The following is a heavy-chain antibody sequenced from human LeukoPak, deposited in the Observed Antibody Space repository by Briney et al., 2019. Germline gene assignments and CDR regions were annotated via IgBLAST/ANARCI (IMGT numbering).Heavy chain of an antibody. CDR1: GYILTNNW. CDR3: ARTYYDILTGYQPDPYYYYMDV. Sequence: GESLKISCKISGYILTNNWIGWVRQVPGKGLEWMGLIYPGNSDTKYSPSFQGQVTFSVDKSISTAYLHWSSLKASDTAMYYCARTYYDILTGYQPDPYYYYMDVWGKGTTVTVSS. J-gene: IGHJ6*03. CDR2: IYPGNSDT. D-gene: IGHD3-9*01. V-gene: IGHV5-51*01.